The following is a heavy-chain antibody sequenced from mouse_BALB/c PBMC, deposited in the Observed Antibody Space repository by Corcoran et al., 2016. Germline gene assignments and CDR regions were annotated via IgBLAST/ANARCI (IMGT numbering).Heavy chain of an antibody. CDR2: INPYNDGT. V-gene: IGHV1S136*01. CDR1: GYTFTSYV. J-gene: IGHJ2*01. D-gene: IGHD1-1*01. Sequence: VQLQQAGPELVNPGAAVTMSCKASGYTFTSYVMHWVKQKPGQGLEWIGYINPYNDGTKYNEKFKGKATLTSDKASSTAYMELSSLTSEDSAVYYCARRTTVVFDYWGQGTTLTVSS. CDR3: ARRTTVVFDY.